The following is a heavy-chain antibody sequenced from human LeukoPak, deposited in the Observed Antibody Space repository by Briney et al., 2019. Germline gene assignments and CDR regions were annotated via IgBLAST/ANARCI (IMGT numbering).Heavy chain of an antibody. Sequence: GGSLRLSCAASGFTFSRHSINWVRQAPGKGLEWVSSISSSSSYIYYADSVKGRFTISRDNSKNTLYLQMNSLRAEDTAIYYCAKNGDRGAYCTGGTCYPYFYYYMDVWGKGTTVTI. CDR1: GFTFSRHS. CDR2: ISSSSSYI. CDR3: AKNGDRGAYCTGGTCYPYFYYYMDV. J-gene: IGHJ6*03. D-gene: IGHD2-15*01. V-gene: IGHV3-21*04.